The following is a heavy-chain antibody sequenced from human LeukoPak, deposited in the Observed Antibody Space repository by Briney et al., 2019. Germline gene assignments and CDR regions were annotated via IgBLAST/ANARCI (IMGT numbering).Heavy chain of an antibody. J-gene: IGHJ4*02. D-gene: IGHD1-26*01. CDR2: ISYDGSDK. CDR1: GFTFSDYG. V-gene: IGHV3-30*18. CDR3: AKERQWELDEY. Sequence: PGGSLRLSCAASGFTFSDYGMHWVRQAPGKGLEWVAVISYDGSDKYYADSVKGRFTISRDNSKNTLYLQMNSLRAEDTAVYYCAKERQWELDEYWGQGTLVTVSS.